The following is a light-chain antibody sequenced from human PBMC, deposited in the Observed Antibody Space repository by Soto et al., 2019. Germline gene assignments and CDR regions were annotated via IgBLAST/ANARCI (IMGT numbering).Light chain of an antibody. J-gene: IGLJ2*01. V-gene: IGLV2-14*01. CDR1: SSDVGGYNF. Sequence: QSALTQPASVSGSPGQSITISCTGTSSDVGGYNFVSWYQQHPGKAPKLMIYEVGNRPSGVSNRFSGSKSGNTASLTISGLRAEDEADYYCSSYTSGSTVVFGGGTKLTVL. CDR3: SSYTSGSTVV. CDR2: EVG.